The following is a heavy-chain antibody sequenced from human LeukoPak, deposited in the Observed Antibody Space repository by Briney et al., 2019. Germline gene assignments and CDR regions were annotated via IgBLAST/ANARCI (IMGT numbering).Heavy chain of an antibody. V-gene: IGHV3-30*18. CDR1: GFTFSSYG. J-gene: IGHJ5*02. CDR2: ISYDGSNK. D-gene: IGHD6-13*01. Sequence: GRSLRLSCAASGFTFSSYGMHWVRQAPGKGLEWVAVISYDGSNKYYADSVKGRFTISRDNSKNTLYLQMNSLRAEDTAVYYCAKESPGIAAAGTWGQGTLVTVSS. CDR3: AKESPGIAAAGT.